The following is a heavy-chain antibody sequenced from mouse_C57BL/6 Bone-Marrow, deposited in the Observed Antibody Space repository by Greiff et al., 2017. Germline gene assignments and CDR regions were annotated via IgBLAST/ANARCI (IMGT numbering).Heavy chain of an antibody. V-gene: IGHV1-81*01. CDR2: IHPRSGNT. D-gene: IGHD3-1*01. J-gene: IGHJ4*01. CDR3: ARADRGAMDY. CDR1: GYTFTSYG. Sequence: VQLQQPGAELVRPGASVKLSCKASGYTFTSYGIRWVKQRTGQGLEWIGEIHPRSGNTYYNEKFKGKATLTADKSSSTAYMELRSLTSEDSAVDVCARADRGAMDYWGQGTSVTVSS.